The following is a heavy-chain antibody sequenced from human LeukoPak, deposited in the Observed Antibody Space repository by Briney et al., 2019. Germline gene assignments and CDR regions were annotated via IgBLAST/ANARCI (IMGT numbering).Heavy chain of an antibody. J-gene: IGHJ4*02. D-gene: IGHD3-22*01. CDR2: ISWNSGSI. CDR3: AKDLPFDYYDSSGYSGLFDY. Sequence: PGRSLRLSCAASGFTFDDYAMHWVRQAPGKGLEWVSGISWNSGSIGYADSVKGRFTISRDNAKNSLYLQMSSLRAEDTAVYYCAKDLPFDYYDSSGYSGLFDYWGQGTLVTVSS. CDR1: GFTFDDYA. V-gene: IGHV3-9*01.